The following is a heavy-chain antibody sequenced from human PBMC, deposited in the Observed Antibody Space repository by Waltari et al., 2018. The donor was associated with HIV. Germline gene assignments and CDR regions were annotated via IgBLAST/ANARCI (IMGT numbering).Heavy chain of an antibody. CDR1: GYTLSDYG. D-gene: IGHD2-21*02. CDR2: ISASNGDT. V-gene: IGHV1-18*01. J-gene: IGHJ4*02. CDR3: ARTNYGGDSLSFDY. Sequence: QVQLVQPGDEVKKPGASVTVSCKASGYTLSDYGISWVRQAPGQGLEWMGWISASNGDTNYAQKFQGRVTLTTGTSTNTGYMDLRNLGFDDTAVYFCARTNYGGDSLSFDYWGQGTVITVSS.